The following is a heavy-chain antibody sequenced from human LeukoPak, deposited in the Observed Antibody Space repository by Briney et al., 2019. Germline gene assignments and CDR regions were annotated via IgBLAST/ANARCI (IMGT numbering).Heavy chain of an antibody. CDR2: INTNTGNP. D-gene: IGHD3-22*01. CDR1: GYTFTNYG. V-gene: IGHV7-4-1*02. CDR3: ARLTYYYDSSSWTLDY. J-gene: IGHJ4*02. Sequence: ASVKVSCKASGYTFTNYGMNWVRQAPGQGLEWMGWINTNTGNPTYAQGFTGRFVFSLDTSVSTAYLQISSLETEDTAVYYCARLTYYYDSSSWTLDYWGQGTLVTVFS.